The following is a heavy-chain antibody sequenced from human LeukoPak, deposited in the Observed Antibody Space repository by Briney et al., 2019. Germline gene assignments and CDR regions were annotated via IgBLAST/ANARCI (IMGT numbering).Heavy chain of an antibody. CDR2: ISGSGGNT. CDR1: GFTFSSYA. J-gene: IGHJ4*02. D-gene: IGHD4-17*01. V-gene: IGHV3-23*01. Sequence: PGGSLRLSCAASGFTFSSYAMSWVRQAPGKGLEWVSGISGSGGNTYYADSVKGRFTISRDNSKNTLYLQMNSLEVEDTAIYYCAKGGKTLIDYGDYVWGQGTLVTVSS. CDR3: AKGGKTLIDYGDYV.